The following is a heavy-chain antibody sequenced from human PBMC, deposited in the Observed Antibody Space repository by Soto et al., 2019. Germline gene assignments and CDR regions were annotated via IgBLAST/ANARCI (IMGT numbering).Heavy chain of an antibody. CDR2: IIPILGIA. J-gene: IGHJ4*02. V-gene: IGHV1-69*08. Sequence: QVQLVQSGAEVKKPGSSVKVSCKASGGTFSSYTISWVLQAPGQGLEWMGRIIPILGIANYAQKFQGRVKITADKSTRTAYMELSSLRSEDTAVYYCARDRPSGYFDYWGQGTLVTVSS. CDR1: GGTFSSYT. CDR3: ARDRPSGYFDY.